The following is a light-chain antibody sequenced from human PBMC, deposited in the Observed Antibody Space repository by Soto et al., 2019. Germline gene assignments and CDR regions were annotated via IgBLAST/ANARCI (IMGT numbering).Light chain of an antibody. Sequence: EIVLTQSPGTLSLSPGERATLSCRASQSVSITSLAWYQQKPGQAPRLLLYDASSRATGISDRFSGSGSGIDFTLTIIRLEPEDSAVYYCQQYGGSPLYTFGQGTKLEIK. CDR3: QQYGGSPLYT. CDR1: QSVSITS. J-gene: IGKJ2*01. CDR2: DAS. V-gene: IGKV3-20*01.